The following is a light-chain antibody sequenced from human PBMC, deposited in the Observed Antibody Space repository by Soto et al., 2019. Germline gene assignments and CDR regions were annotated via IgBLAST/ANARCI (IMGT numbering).Light chain of an antibody. V-gene: IGKV3-20*01. J-gene: IGKJ4*01. CDR2: GAS. CDR3: QQYGSVPLT. CDR1: QSVSTSY. Sequence: EIVLTQSPGTLSLSPGERATLSCRASQSVSTSYLAWYQQKPGQAPRLLIYGASSRATGIPDRFSGSGSGADFTLTISRLEPGDFAVYYCQQYGSVPLTFGGGTKVELK.